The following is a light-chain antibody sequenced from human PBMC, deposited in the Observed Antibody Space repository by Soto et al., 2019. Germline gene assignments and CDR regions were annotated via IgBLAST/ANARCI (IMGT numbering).Light chain of an antibody. Sequence: IVLTQSPGTLSLSPGERGALSCRASQSVSSNYVAWYQQKPGQAPRLLISGASNRATGTPDRFRGSESGTEFTLTISSLQPDDFATYYCQQYHSYSTFGQGTKLEI. CDR3: QQYHSYST. CDR1: QSVSSNY. V-gene: IGKV3-20*01. J-gene: IGKJ2*01. CDR2: GAS.